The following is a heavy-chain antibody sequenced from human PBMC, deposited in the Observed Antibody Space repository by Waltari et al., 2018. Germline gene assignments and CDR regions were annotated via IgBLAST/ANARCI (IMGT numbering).Heavy chain of an antibody. V-gene: IGHV1-69*10. CDR1: GGTFSSYA. J-gene: IGHJ3*02. D-gene: IGHD1-26*01. Sequence: QVQLVQSGAEVKKPGSSVKVSCKASGGTFSSYAISWVRQAPGQGLEWMGGISPILGIANYAQKCQGRVTITADKSTSTAYMELSSLRSEDTAVYYCARDFGRATREGGPQDAFDIWGQGTMVTVSS. CDR2: ISPILGIA. CDR3: ARDFGRATREGGPQDAFDI.